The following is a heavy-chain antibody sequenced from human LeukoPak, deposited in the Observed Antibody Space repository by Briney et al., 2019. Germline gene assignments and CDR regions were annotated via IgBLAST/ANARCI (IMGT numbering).Heavy chain of an antibody. CDR3: ARDLFSSVDYYDSSGRRAGWFDP. V-gene: IGHV1-46*01. CDR1: GYTFTSYY. CDR2: INPSGGST. Sequence: ASVKVSFKASGYTFTSYYMHWVRQAPGQGLEWMGIINPSGGSTSYAHKFQRRVTMTRDTSTTTVYMELSSLRSEDTAVYYCARDLFSSVDYYDSSGRRAGWFDPWGQGTLVTVSS. D-gene: IGHD3-22*01. J-gene: IGHJ5*02.